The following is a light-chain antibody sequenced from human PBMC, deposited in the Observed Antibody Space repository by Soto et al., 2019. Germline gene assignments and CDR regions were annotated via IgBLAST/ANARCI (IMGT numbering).Light chain of an antibody. CDR3: QQRSSWPPIT. J-gene: IGKJ4*01. V-gene: IGKV3D-20*02. CDR2: GAT. CDR1: HIVSTSY. Sequence: ENMLTQSPGTLSLSPGQRATLSCRAIHIVSTSYLAWYQQKPGQAPRLLIYGATSRATGVPARFTGSGSGTDFNLTISSLEPEDFAVYYCQQRSSWPPITFGGGTKVDI.